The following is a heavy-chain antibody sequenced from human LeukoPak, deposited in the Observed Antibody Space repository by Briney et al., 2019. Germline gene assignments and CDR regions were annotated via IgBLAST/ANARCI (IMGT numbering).Heavy chain of an antibody. CDR3: AREWQYQFDY. J-gene: IGHJ4*02. CDR1: GGSISSGGYY. Sequence: SETLSLTCTVSGGSISSGGYYWAWIRQPPGKGLEWIGSIYHSGSTYYNPSLKSRVTLSIDTSKNQFSLKVTSVTAADTAVYYCAREWQYQFDYWGQGALVTVPS. D-gene: IGHD4-11*01. CDR2: IYHSGST. V-gene: IGHV4-39*07.